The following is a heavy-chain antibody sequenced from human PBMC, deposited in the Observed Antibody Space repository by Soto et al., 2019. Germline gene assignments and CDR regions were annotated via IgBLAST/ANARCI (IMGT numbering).Heavy chain of an antibody. CDR2: ISWNSGRI. CDR3: ARDLNLGSFDY. J-gene: IGHJ4*02. V-gene: IGHV3-48*01. Sequence: GGSLRLSCAGSGFTFSSYAMSWVRQAPGKGLEWVSGISWNSGRIGYADSVKGRFTISRDNAKNSLYLQMNSLRAEDTAVYYCARDLNLGSFDYWGQGTLVTVSS. CDR1: GFTFSSYA.